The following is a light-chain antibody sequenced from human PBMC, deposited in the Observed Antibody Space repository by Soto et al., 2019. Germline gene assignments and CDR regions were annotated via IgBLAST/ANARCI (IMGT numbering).Light chain of an antibody. Sequence: SYELTQPTSVSVAPRQTATFTWGGDNIGSKGVHWYQHRPGQAPVLVVYDDSDRPSGIPERFSGSNSGNTATLTISGVEGGDEADYYCQVWDSSSDHWVFGGGTKLTVL. CDR1: NIGSKG. J-gene: IGLJ3*02. V-gene: IGLV3-21*02. CDR2: DDS. CDR3: QVWDSSSDHWV.